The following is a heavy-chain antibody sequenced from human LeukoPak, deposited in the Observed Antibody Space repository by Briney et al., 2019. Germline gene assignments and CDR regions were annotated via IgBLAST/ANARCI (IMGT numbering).Heavy chain of an antibody. J-gene: IGHJ4*02. CDR2: ISYDGSNK. CDR3: AKALSSLRDA. D-gene: IGHD4-17*01. Sequence: GGSLRLSCAASGFTFSSYGMHWVRQAPGKGLEWVAVISYDGSNKCYADSVKGRFTISRDNSKNTLYLQMNSLRAEDTAVYYCAKALSSLRDAWGQGTLVTVSS. V-gene: IGHV3-30*18. CDR1: GFTFSSYG.